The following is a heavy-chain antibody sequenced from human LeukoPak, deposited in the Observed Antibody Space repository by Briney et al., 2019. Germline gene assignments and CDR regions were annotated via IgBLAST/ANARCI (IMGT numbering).Heavy chain of an antibody. CDR1: GGSISSGSYY. CDR3: ARVSDYYGSAIEY. D-gene: IGHD3-10*01. V-gene: IGHV4-61*02. CDR2: IYTSGSP. Sequence: SETLSLTCTVSGGSISSGSYYWSWIRQPAWKGLEWIGRIYTSGSPNYNPSLKSRVTISVDTSKNQFSLKLSSVTAADTAVYYCARVSDYYGSAIEYWGQGTLVTVSS. J-gene: IGHJ4*02.